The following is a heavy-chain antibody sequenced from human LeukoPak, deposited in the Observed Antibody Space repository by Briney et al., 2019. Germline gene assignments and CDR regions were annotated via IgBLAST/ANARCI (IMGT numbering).Heavy chain of an antibody. CDR1: AYTFTNFE. D-gene: IGHD2-15*01. J-gene: IGHJ1*01. CDR2: MRPNSGET. CDR3: ARGYCSGGGCCTAEYLPH. V-gene: IGHV1-8*02. Sequence: GASVKVSCKASAYTFTNFEINWVRQVAGQGPEWMGWMRPNSGETVNVQKFQGRVTMTRDISTSTAYMELTGLRSDDTAVYFCARGYCSGGGCCTAEYLPHWGQGTLVTVSS.